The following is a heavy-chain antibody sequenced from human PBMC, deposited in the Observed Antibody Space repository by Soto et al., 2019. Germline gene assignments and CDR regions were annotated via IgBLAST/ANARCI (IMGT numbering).Heavy chain of an antibody. CDR3: ARSLTVTTDFDY. CDR2: INPNSGGT. Sequence: ASVKVSCKASGYTFTVNYMHWVRQAPGQGLEWMGWINPNSGGTNYAQKFQGWVTMTRDTSISTAYMELSRLRSDDTAVYYCARSLTVTTDFDYWGQGTLVTVSS. CDR1: GYTFTVNY. D-gene: IGHD4-17*01. V-gene: IGHV1-2*04. J-gene: IGHJ4*02.